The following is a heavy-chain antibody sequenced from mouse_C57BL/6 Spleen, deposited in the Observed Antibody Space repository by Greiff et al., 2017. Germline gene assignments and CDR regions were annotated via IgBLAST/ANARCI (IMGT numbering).Heavy chain of an antibody. Sequence: EVQLQQSGPELVKPGASVKISCEASGYSFTGYYMNWVQQSPDKSLEWIGEINPSTGGTTYNQKFKAKATLTVDKTSSTAYLQIKSLTSEDSAVYYCARPRDDYAMDYGGQGTSVTVSS. CDR2: INPSTGGT. J-gene: IGHJ4*01. CDR3: ARPRDDYAMDY. CDR1: GYSFTGYY. V-gene: IGHV1-42*01.